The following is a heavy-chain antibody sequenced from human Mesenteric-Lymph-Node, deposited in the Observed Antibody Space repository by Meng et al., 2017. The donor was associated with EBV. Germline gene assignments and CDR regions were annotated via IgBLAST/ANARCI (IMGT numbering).Heavy chain of an antibody. J-gene: IGHJ3*02. V-gene: IGHV4-4*02. Sequence: QVQLQGSGPGPVKPSGTLSLTCAVSGGSISSSNWWSWVRQPPGKGLEWIGEIYHSGNTNYNPSLNSRVTISVDKSKNQFSLKVTSVTAADTAVYYCARKDLGPFDIWGQGTMVTVSS. CDR2: IYHSGNT. D-gene: IGHD3-16*01. CDR3: ARKDLGPFDI. CDR1: GGSISSSNW.